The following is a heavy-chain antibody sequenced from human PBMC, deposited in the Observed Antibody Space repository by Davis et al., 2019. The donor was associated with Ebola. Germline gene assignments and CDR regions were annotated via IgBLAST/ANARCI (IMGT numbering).Heavy chain of an antibody. Sequence: SETLSLTCTVSGGSISSGGYYWSWIRQPPGKGLEWIGEINHSGSTNYNPSLKSRVTISVDTSKNQFSLKLSSVTAADTAVYYCARRSSGYYHGRFDPWGQGTLVTVSS. J-gene: IGHJ5*02. CDR3: ARRSSGYYHGRFDP. CDR2: INHSGST. V-gene: IGHV4-39*01. D-gene: IGHD3-22*01. CDR1: GGSISSGGYY.